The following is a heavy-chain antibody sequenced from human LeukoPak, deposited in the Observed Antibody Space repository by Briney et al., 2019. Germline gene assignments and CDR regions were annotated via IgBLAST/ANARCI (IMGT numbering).Heavy chain of an antibody. J-gene: IGHJ4*02. Sequence: PRGSLRLSCAASGFTFSSYGMHWVRQAPGKGLEWVAVIANDGRDKKYADSVKGRFTISRDNAKDSLFLQMNSLRAEDTAVYYCAKDLARSAAAYYFDSWGQGTLVTVSS. V-gene: IGHV3-30*18. CDR1: GFTFSSYG. D-gene: IGHD6-13*01. CDR2: IANDGRDK. CDR3: AKDLARSAAAYYFDS.